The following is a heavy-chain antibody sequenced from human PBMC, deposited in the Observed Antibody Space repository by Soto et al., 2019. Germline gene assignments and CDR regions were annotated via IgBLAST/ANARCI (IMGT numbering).Heavy chain of an antibody. D-gene: IGHD3-16*02. CDR1: GFTFSSYA. CDR3: AKDLRVQHDYIWGSYRYGAFDI. V-gene: IGHV3-23*01. CDR2: ISGSGGST. Sequence: EVQLLESGGGLVQPGGSLRLSCAASGFTFSSYAMSLVRQAPGKGLEWVSAISGSGGSTYYADSVKGRFTISRDNSKNTLYLQMNSLRAEDTAVYYCAKDLRVQHDYIWGSYRYGAFDIWGQGTMVTVSS. J-gene: IGHJ3*02.